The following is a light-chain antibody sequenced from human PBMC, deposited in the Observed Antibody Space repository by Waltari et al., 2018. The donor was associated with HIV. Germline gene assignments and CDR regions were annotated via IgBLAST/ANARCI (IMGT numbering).Light chain of an antibody. CDR3: SSYTSSSKGV. CDR2: EVS. V-gene: IGLV2-14*01. J-gene: IGLJ1*01. Sequence: QSALTQPASVSGSPGQSITISCTGTSSDVGGYNYFSWYQQHPGKAPKLMIYEVSNRPSGVSNRFSGSKSGNTASLTISGLQAEDEADYYCSSYTSSSKGVFGTGTKVTVL. CDR1: SSDVGGYNY.